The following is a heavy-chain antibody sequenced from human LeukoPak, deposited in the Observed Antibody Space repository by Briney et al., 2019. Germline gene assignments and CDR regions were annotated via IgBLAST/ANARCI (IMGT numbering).Heavy chain of an antibody. CDR3: AKDAGRYYYDSSGVDY. CDR1: GFTFSNFW. D-gene: IGHD3-22*01. J-gene: IGHJ4*02. CDR2: IKQDETEK. V-gene: IGHV3-7*03. Sequence: GGTLRLSCTASGFTFSNFWMGWVRQAPGKGLEWVANIKQDETEKFYLGSVKGRFTISRDNAKNSLYLQMNSLRVEDTALYYCAKDAGRYYYDSSGVDYWGQGTLVTVSS.